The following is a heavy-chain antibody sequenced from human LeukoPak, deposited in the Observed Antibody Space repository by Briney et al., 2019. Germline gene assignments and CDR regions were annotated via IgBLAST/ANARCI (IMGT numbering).Heavy chain of an antibody. CDR2: IYYSGST. CDR1: GGSISSGGYY. V-gene: IGHV4-31*03. CDR3: ASGGGQRLVLVPLFDY. D-gene: IGHD3-16*01. J-gene: IGHJ4*02. Sequence: KPSETLSLTCTVSGGSISSGGYYWSWIRQHPGKGLEWIGYIYYSGSTYYNPSLKSRVTISVDTSKNQFSLKLSSVTAADTAVYYCASGGGQRLVLVPLFDYWGQGTLVTVSS.